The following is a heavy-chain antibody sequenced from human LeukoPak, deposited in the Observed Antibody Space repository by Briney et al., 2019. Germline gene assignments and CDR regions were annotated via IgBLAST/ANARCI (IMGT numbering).Heavy chain of an antibody. CDR1: GGSFSGYY. V-gene: IGHV4-34*01. D-gene: IGHD6-13*01. Sequence: SETLSLTCAVYGGSFSGYYWSWIRQPPGKGLEWIGEINHSGSTNYNPSLKSRVTISVDTSKNQFSLKLSSVTAADTAVYYCARYRSIAAMFDYWGQGTLVTVSS. J-gene: IGHJ4*02. CDR2: INHSGST. CDR3: ARYRSIAAMFDY.